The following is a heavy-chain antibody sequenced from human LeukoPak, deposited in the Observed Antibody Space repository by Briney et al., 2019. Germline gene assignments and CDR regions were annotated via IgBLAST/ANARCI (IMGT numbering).Heavy chain of an antibody. D-gene: IGHD1/OR15-1a*01. J-gene: IGHJ4*02. CDR1: GFRFRDYT. CDR3: ARESPSRTETTEFPFDG. CDR2: ISSSSSYI. V-gene: IGHV3-21*01. Sequence: AGSLRLSCAASGFRFRDYTMNWVRQASGKGLEWLASISSSSSYIYFADSVRGRFTISRDNAKNSLYLQMNSLRAEDTAVYYCARESPSRTETTEFPFDGWGRETLVTVSS.